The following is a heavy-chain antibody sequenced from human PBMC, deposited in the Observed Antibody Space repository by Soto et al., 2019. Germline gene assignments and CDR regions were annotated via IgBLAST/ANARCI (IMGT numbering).Heavy chain of an antibody. V-gene: IGHV3-9*01. CDR3: AKDKLYSNYEYYFDH. D-gene: IGHD4-4*01. CDR2: ISWNSGTI. J-gene: IGHJ4*02. CDR1: GFTFSNYA. Sequence: EVQLVESGGGLVQPGRSLRLSCAASGFTFSNYAMHWVRQAPGKGLEWVSGISWNSGTIGYADSVKGRFTISRDNAKNSLYLQMNSLRAEDTALYYCAKDKLYSNYEYYFDHWCQGTLVTVSS.